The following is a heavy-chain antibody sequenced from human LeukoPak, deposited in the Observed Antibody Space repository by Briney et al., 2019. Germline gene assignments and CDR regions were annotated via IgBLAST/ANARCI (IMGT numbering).Heavy chain of an antibody. CDR2: IIPIFGTA. D-gene: IGHD5-18*01. CDR3: ARLPSYGHRRGFDY. CDR1: GGTFSSYA. Sequence: SVKVSCKASGGTFSSYAISWVRQAPGQGLEWMGGIIPIFGTANYAQKFQGRATITADESTSTAYMELSSLRSEDTAVYYCARLPSYGHRRGFDYWGQGTLVTVSS. V-gene: IGHV1-69*13. J-gene: IGHJ4*02.